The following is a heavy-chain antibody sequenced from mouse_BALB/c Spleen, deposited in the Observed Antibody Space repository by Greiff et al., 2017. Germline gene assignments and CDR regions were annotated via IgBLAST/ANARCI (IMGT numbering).Heavy chain of an antibody. CDR3: ARKYGNYVDY. V-gene: IGHV5-9-3*01. CDR2: ISSGGSYT. Sequence: DVQLVESGGGLVKPGGSLKLSCAASGFTFSSYAMSWVRQTPEKRLEWVATISSGGSYTYYPDSVKGRFTISRDNAKNTLYLQMSSLRSEDTAMYYCARKYGNYVDYWGQGTTLTVSS. D-gene: IGHD2-10*02. J-gene: IGHJ2*01. CDR1: GFTFSSYA.